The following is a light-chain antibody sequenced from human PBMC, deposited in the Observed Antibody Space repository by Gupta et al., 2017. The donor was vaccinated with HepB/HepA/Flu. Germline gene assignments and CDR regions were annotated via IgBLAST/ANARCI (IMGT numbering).Light chain of an antibody. CDR1: QFVTNY. V-gene: IGKV3-11*01. J-gene: IGKJ4*01. CDR3: QQRGF. Sequence: ETVLTQSPATLSLSPGESATLSCMPSQFVTNYISWYQQIPGQAPRLIIYDVSIRAPGIPARFSGSGSGTDFTLTITNLEPEDVAVYYCQQRGFFGGGTKVEIK. CDR2: DVS.